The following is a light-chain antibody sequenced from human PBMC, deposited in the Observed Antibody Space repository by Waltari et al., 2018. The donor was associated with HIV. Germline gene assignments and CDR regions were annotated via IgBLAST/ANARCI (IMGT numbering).Light chain of an antibody. CDR2: RND. CDR3: ASWDDNLGHWV. CDR1: KSNVGNNF. V-gene: IGLV1-44*01. J-gene: IGLJ3*02. Sequence: SVLTKPPSASRPPGQSVLMSCSGTKSNVGNNFVSWFQQVPGGAPKLVIYRNDRRPSGVPDRFSGAKSGSSASLAISGLQSDDEADYFCASWDDNLGHWVFGVGTKLTV.